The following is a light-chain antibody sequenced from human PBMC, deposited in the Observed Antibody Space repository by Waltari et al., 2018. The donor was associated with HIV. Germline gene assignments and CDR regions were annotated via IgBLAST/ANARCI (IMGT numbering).Light chain of an antibody. CDR2: NDD. V-gene: IGLV1-44*01. Sequence: QSVLTQPPSVSGAPGQRVTISCSGSGSNIRSNFVNWYQQLPVTAPRVLIYNDDQRPSVVPARFSGSKSGTTASLAISGLQSEDEAEYYCAAWDDTLNVYVFGSGTKVTVL. CDR3: AAWDDTLNVYV. J-gene: IGLJ1*01. CDR1: GSNIRSNF.